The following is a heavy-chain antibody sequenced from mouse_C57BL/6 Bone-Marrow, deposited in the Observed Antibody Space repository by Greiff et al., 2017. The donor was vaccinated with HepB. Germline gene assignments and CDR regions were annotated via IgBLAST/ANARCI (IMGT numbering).Heavy chain of an antibody. CDR3: TRDWADFDV. D-gene: IGHD4-1*01. CDR1: GFTFSSYA. Sequence: EVKLVESGEGLVKPGGSLKLSCAASGFTFSSYAMSWVRQTPGKGLEWVGYISSGGDYINYADTVKGRVTISRDKARNTRYLQMRSLTSEDTAMSYCTRDWADFDVWGTGTTVTVSS. J-gene: IGHJ1*03. V-gene: IGHV5-9-1*02. CDR2: ISSGGDYI.